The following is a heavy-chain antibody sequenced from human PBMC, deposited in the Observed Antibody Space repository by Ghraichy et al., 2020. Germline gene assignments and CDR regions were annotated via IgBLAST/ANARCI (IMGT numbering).Heavy chain of an antibody. CDR3: ARDYYCSSTSCYSSRYYYYYYMDV. D-gene: IGHD2-2*01. V-gene: IGHV3-7*01. CDR2: IKHDGSEE. Sequence: MGWGRQAPGKGLEWVANIKHDGSEEYYVDSVKGRFTISRDNAKNSLFLQMNSLRAEDTAGYYCARDYYCSSTSCYSSRYYYYYYMDVWGKGTTVTVSS. J-gene: IGHJ6*03.